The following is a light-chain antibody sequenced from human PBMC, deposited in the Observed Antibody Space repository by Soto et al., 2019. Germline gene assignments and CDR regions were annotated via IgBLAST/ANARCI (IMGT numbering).Light chain of an antibody. J-gene: IGLJ3*02. CDR3: QTWGTGTRGV. V-gene: IGLV4-69*01. CDR1: SGHSSYA. Sequence: QSVLTQSPSASASLGASVKLTCTLSSGHSSYAIAWHQQQPEKGPRYLMKLNSDGSHNKGDGIPDRFSGSSSGAERYLTISRPQSEDGADYYCQTWGTGTRGVFGGGTKLTVL. CDR2: LNSDGSH.